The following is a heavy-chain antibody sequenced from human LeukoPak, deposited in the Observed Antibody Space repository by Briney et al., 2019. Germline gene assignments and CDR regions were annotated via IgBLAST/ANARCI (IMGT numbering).Heavy chain of an antibody. CDR1: GGSFSDYY. D-gene: IGHD5-24*01. J-gene: IGHJ4*02. Sequence: RTSETLSLTCAVYGGSFSDYYWSWIRQPPGKGLEWIGEIHPSGSTNYNPSLKSRLTISVDTSKNQFSLNLSSVTAADTAVYYCSRGRDAYKGGNYWGQGTLVTVSS. CDR3: SRGRDAYKGGNY. V-gene: IGHV4-34*01. CDR2: IHPSGST.